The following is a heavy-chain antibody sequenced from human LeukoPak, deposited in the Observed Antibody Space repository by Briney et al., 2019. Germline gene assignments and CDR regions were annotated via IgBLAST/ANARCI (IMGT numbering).Heavy chain of an antibody. D-gene: IGHD3-3*01. J-gene: IGHJ5*02. CDR2: ISAYNGHT. V-gene: IGHV1-18*01. CDR3: ARDTDYWSGLT. CDR1: GYTFTNYG. Sequence: ASVKVSCKASGYTFTNYGISWVRQAPGQGLEWMGWISAYNGHTKYAQKVQGRVTMTRDTSTSTAYMELRSLRSDDTAVYYCARDTDYWSGLTWGQGTLVTVSS.